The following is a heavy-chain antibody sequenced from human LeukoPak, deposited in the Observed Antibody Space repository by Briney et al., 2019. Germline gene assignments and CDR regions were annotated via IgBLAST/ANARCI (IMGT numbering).Heavy chain of an antibody. CDR2: IYTSGST. CDR1: GGSISSGSYY. J-gene: IGHJ4*02. D-gene: IGHD3-10*01. Sequence: PWETLSLTCTVSGGSISSGSYYWSWIRQPAGKGLEWIGRIYTSGSTNYNPSLKSRVTISVDTSKNQFSLKLSSVTAADTAVYYCARGLWFGDANPPYFDYWGQGTLVTVSS. V-gene: IGHV4-61*02. CDR3: ARGLWFGDANPPYFDY.